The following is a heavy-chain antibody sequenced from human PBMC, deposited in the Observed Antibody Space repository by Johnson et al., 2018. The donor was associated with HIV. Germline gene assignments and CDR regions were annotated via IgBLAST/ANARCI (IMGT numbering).Heavy chain of an antibody. Sequence: QVQLVESGGGSVQPGGSLRLSCAASGFTLSIYGMHWVRQAPGKGLEWVTFIRYDGSNRYYAESVKGRFTISRDNPKNTLYLQMNNLRAEDTAVDYCVRDDGSDYEAFDIWGQGTMVTVSS. CDR2: IRYDGSNR. CDR1: GFTLSIYG. V-gene: IGHV3-30*02. CDR3: VRDDGSDYEAFDI. D-gene: IGHD2-21*01. J-gene: IGHJ3*02.